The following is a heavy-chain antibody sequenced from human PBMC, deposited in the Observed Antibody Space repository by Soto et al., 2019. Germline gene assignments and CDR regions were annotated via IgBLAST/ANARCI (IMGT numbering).Heavy chain of an antibody. CDR1: GFTFSSYA. J-gene: IGHJ4*02. CDR3: ARESDIVATNPTFDY. CDR2: ISYDGSNK. V-gene: IGHV3-30-3*01. Sequence: GGSLRLSCAASGFTFSSYAMHWVRQAPGKGLEWVAVISYDGSNKYYADSVKGRFTISRDNSKNTLYLQMNSLRAEDTAAYYCARESDIVATNPTFDYWGQGTLVTVSS. D-gene: IGHD5-12*01.